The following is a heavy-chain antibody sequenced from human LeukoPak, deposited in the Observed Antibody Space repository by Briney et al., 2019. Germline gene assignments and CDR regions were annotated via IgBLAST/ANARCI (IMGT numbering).Heavy chain of an antibody. D-gene: IGHD3-10*01. Sequence: ASVKVSCKVSGYTLTELSMHWVRQAPGKGLEWMGGFDPEDGETIYAQKFRGRVTMTEDTSTDTAYMELSSLRSEDTAVYYCATAYPSFYYGSGSSTYYFDYWGQGTLVTVSS. CDR2: FDPEDGET. J-gene: IGHJ4*02. CDR3: ATAYPSFYYGSGSSTYYFDY. V-gene: IGHV1-24*01. CDR1: GYTLTELS.